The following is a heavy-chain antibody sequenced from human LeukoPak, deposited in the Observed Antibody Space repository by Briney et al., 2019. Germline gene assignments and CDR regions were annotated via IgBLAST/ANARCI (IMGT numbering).Heavy chain of an antibody. CDR2: IYPGDSDT. CDR3: VIGVGYYYYGMDV. V-gene: IGHV5-51*01. D-gene: IGHD2-8*01. Sequence: GESLKISCKGPGYSFTSYWIGWVRQMPGKGLEWMGIIYPGDSDTRYSPSFQGQVTISADKSISTAYLQWSSLKASDTAMYYCVIGVGYYYYGMDVWGQGTTVTVSS. J-gene: IGHJ6*02. CDR1: GYSFTSYW.